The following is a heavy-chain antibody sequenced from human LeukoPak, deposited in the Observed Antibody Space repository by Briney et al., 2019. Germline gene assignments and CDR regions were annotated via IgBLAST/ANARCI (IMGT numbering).Heavy chain of an antibody. Sequence: GGSLRLSCAASGFIFSSYSMNWVRQAPGKGLEWVSYISSSGSTTYYADSVKGRFTISRDNAKNSLYLQMNSLRAEDTAVYYCARRGLSNSSFGLFDYWGQGTLVTVSS. CDR1: GFIFSSYS. D-gene: IGHD6-6*01. V-gene: IGHV3-48*01. J-gene: IGHJ4*02. CDR3: ARRGLSNSSFGLFDY. CDR2: ISSSGSTT.